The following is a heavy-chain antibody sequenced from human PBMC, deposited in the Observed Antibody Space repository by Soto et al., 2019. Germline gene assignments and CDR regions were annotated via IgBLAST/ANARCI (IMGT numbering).Heavy chain of an antibody. D-gene: IGHD3-10*01. CDR1: GYTFTSYD. CDR2: MNPNSGNT. CDR3: ARAPRSASKYYFDX. V-gene: IGHV1-8*01. Sequence: ASVKVSCKASGYTFTSYDINWVRQATGQGLEWMGWMNPNSGNTGYAQKFQGRVTMTRNTSISTAYMELSSLRSEDTAVYYCARAPRSASKYYFDXWGQGTLVTVSX. J-gene: IGHJ4*02.